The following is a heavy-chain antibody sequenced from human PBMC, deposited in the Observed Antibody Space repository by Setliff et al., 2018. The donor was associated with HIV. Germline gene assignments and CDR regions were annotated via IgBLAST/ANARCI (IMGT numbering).Heavy chain of an antibody. CDR2: IYYSGTT. Sequence: SETLSLTCTVSGGSMNSYYWNWIRQPPGKGLEWIGSIYYSGTTYYNPSLKSRVAISVDTSKNQFSLKLSSVTAADTAVYYCARPRLRGSGAFDIWGQGTMVTVSS. J-gene: IGHJ3*02. V-gene: IGHV4-59*05. CDR1: GGSMNSYY. CDR3: ARPRLRGSGAFDI. D-gene: IGHD2-21*01.